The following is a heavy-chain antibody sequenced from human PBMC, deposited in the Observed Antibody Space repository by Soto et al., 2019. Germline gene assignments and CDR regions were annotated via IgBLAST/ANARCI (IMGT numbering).Heavy chain of an antibody. CDR2: ISSSGSTI. Sequence: EVQLVESGGGLVQPGGSLRLSCAASGFTFSSYEMNWVRQAPGKGLEWVSYISSSGSTIYYADSVKGRFTISRDNAKNSLYLQMNSLRAEDTAVYYCARDPPVEQWLVQGYFDYWGQGTLVTVSS. J-gene: IGHJ4*02. D-gene: IGHD6-19*01. CDR3: ARDPPVEQWLVQGYFDY. V-gene: IGHV3-48*03. CDR1: GFTFSSYE.